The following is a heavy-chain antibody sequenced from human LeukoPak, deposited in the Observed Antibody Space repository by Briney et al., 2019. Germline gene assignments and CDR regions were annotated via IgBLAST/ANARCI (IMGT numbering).Heavy chain of an antibody. Sequence: GGSLRLSCAASGFTFSSYAMSWVRQAPGKGLEWVSAISGSGGSTYYADSAKGRFTISRDNAKNSLYLQMNSLRAEDTAVYYCARDPGGYCSSTSCPNWFDPWGQGTLVTVSS. J-gene: IGHJ5*02. V-gene: IGHV3-23*01. CDR2: ISGSGGST. CDR1: GFTFSSYA. CDR3: ARDPGGYCSSTSCPNWFDP. D-gene: IGHD2-2*01.